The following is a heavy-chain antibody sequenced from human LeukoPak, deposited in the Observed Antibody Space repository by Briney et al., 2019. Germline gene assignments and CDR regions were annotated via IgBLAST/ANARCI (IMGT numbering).Heavy chain of an antibody. CDR2: IHHSGTT. Sequence: SETLSLTCTVFGDSISTYYWNWIRQPPGKGLEWIGYIHHSGTTNYNPSLSSRVTMSLDTSKSQFSLKLSSVTAADTAVYYCTRFEWGENWFDPWGQGTLVTVSS. J-gene: IGHJ5*02. CDR1: GDSISTYY. V-gene: IGHV4-59*01. CDR3: TRFEWGENWFDP. D-gene: IGHD3-9*01.